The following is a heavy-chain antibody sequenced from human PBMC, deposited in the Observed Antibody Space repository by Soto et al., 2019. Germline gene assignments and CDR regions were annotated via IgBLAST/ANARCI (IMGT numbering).Heavy chain of an antibody. D-gene: IGHD1-26*01. V-gene: IGHV3-66*01. Sequence: EVQLVESGGGLVQPGGSLRLSCAASGFTVSNSYMSWVRQTPGKGLEWVSVVYGGGSTYYSDSLRGRFTISCDNSRNTLYLQMNSLRGDDTAVYYCAREREGRDDFYYYYYMDVWGTGTTVTVSS. CDR2: VYGGGST. CDR3: AREREGRDDFYYYYYMDV. CDR1: GFTVSNSY. J-gene: IGHJ6*03.